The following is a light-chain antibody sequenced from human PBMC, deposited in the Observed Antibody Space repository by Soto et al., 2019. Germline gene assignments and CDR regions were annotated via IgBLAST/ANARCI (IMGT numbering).Light chain of an antibody. CDR1: QSVLFTSNNKNY. CDR3: QQYYTLPLT. J-gene: IGKJ4*01. CDR2: WAS. Sequence: DIVMTQSPDSLAVSLGERATINCESSQSVLFTSNNKNYLAWYQQKPGQPPKLLLSWASARESGVPERFSGSGSGTLFTLSISSLQAEDVGVYYCQQYYTLPLTFGGGTKVEIK. V-gene: IGKV4-1*01.